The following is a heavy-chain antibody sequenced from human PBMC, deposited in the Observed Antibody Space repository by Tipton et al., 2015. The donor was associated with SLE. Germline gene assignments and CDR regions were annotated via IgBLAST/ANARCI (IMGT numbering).Heavy chain of an antibody. Sequence: TLSLTCTLSGGSLTNCYWGWFRQSAGAGLEWIGRVHSSGRTQYGPSPSSRVTVSVDTSKNQFSLKLTAVIVADTAVYYCARGGFGELSYWGQGTLVTVSS. J-gene: IGHJ4*02. V-gene: IGHV4-4*07. CDR1: GGSLTNCY. CDR3: ARGGFGELSY. CDR2: VHSSGRT. D-gene: IGHD3-10*01.